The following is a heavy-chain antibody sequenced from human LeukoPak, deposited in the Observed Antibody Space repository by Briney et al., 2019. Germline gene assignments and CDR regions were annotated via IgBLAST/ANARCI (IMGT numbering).Heavy chain of an antibody. D-gene: IGHD3-10*01. Sequence: GGSLRLSCAASGFTFSSYAMHWVRQAPGKGLEWVAVISYDGSNKYYADSVKGRFTISRDNSKNTLYLQMNSLRAEDTAVYYCARDPNPPMVRGPYYFDYWGQGTLVTVSS. CDR1: GFTFSSYA. V-gene: IGHV3-30*04. CDR2: ISYDGSNK. CDR3: ARDPNPPMVRGPYYFDY. J-gene: IGHJ4*02.